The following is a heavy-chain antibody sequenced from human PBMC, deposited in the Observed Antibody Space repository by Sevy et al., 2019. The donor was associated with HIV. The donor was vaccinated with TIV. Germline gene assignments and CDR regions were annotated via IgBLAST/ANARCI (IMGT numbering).Heavy chain of an antibody. CDR3: ARERVVAVDYGMDV. CDR1: GFNVRSNY. D-gene: IGHD3-22*01. Sequence: GGSLRLSCAASGFNVRSNYMSWVRQAPGKGLEWVSIIYSGGSTYYADSVKGRFTISRDNSKNTLYLQMNSLRAEDTAVYYCARERVVAVDYGMDVWGQGTTVTVSS. CDR2: IYSGGST. V-gene: IGHV3-53*01. J-gene: IGHJ6*02.